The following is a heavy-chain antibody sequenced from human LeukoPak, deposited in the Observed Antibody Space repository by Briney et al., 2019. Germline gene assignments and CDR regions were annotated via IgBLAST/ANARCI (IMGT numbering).Heavy chain of an antibody. V-gene: IGHV4-39*01. CDR2: IYYSGST. Sequence: SGTLSLTCTVSGGSISSSSYYWGWIRQPPGKGLEWIGNIYYSGSTYYNPSLKSRLTISVVTSKNQFSLKLSSVTAADTAVYYCARPLGGDWGQGTLVTVSS. D-gene: IGHD1-26*01. CDR1: GGSISSSSYY. J-gene: IGHJ4*02. CDR3: ARPLGGD.